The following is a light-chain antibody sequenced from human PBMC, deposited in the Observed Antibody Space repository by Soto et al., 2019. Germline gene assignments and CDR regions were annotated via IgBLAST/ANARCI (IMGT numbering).Light chain of an antibody. CDR1: QSISSW. CDR3: QQYDNYKPLT. CDR2: DAS. Sequence: TDSPAALSATVGNRVPMTCRVSQSISSWLAWYQQKPGKAPKLLIFDASSLESGTPSRFSGRRSGTQFTLTINGLQPDDFATYYCQQYDNYKPLTFGGGSKVDI. V-gene: IGKV1-5*01. J-gene: IGKJ4*01.